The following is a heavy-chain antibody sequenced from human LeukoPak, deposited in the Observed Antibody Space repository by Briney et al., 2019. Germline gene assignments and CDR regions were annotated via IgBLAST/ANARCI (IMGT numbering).Heavy chain of an antibody. CDR2: INHSGST. CDR3: ARGRRFLEWLLRTGHFDY. J-gene: IGHJ4*02. CDR1: GGSISSSSYY. V-gene: IGHV4-39*07. Sequence: SETLSLTCTVSGGSISSSSYYWGWIRQPPGKGLEWIGEINHSGSTNYNPSLKSRVTISVDTSKNQFSLKLSSVTAADTAVYYCARGRRFLEWLLRTGHFDYWGQGTLVTVSS. D-gene: IGHD3-3*01.